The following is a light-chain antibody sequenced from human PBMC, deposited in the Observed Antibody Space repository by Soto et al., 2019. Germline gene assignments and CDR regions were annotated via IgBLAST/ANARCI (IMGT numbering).Light chain of an antibody. CDR3: QQYGRFLT. J-gene: IGKJ2*01. CDR2: RAS. V-gene: IGKV1-5*03. CDR1: QSIDTA. Sequence: DIQMTQSPSTLSASVGDRVTITCRASQSIDTALAWYQQKPGKAPNLLIYRASNLESGVPSRFSVSGSGTEFTLAISSLQPDDFATYYCQQYGRFLTFGQGTKLELK.